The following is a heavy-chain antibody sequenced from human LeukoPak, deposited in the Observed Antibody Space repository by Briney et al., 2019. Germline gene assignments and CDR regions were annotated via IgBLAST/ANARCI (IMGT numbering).Heavy chain of an antibody. D-gene: IGHD1-1*01. J-gene: IGHJ5*02. Sequence: GGSLRLSCAASGFIFDDYGMSWVRQVPGKGLEWVSGINWNGGGIGYADSVKGRFTISRDNVKNSLYLQMKSLRVEDTAFYYCARRGGLGGTPPDLWGQGTLVTVSS. CDR2: INWNGGGI. CDR3: ARRGGLGGTPPDL. V-gene: IGHV3-20*04. CDR1: GFIFDDYG.